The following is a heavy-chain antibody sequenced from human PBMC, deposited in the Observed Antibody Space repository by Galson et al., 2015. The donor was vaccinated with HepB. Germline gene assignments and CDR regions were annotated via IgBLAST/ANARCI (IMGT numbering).Heavy chain of an antibody. D-gene: IGHD2-2*02. V-gene: IGHV3-7*03. Sequence: MSWVRQAPGKGLEWVANIKQDGSEKYYVDSVKGRFTISRDNAKNSLYLQMNSLRAEDTAVYYCAREIQYCSSTSCYTWYFDLWGRGTLVTVSS. CDR3: AREIQYCSSTSCYTWYFDL. J-gene: IGHJ2*01. CDR2: IKQDGSEK.